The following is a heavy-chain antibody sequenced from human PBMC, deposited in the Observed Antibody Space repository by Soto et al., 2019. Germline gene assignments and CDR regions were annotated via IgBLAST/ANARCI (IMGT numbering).Heavy chain of an antibody. CDR1: GFTFSIHA. Sequence: EVQLLESGGGLVQPGGSLRLSCAASGFTFSIHAMSWVRQAPGKGLEWVSTISGRGGGGRTYYGDSVKGRFTISRDNSKNTLYLQVNRLRAEDTGVYYCAKDPIPNSGSGVFGWFDRWGQGTLVTASS. V-gene: IGHV3-23*01. CDR2: ISGRGGGGRT. CDR3: AKDPIPNSGSGVFGWFDR. D-gene: IGHD5-12*01. J-gene: IGHJ5*02.